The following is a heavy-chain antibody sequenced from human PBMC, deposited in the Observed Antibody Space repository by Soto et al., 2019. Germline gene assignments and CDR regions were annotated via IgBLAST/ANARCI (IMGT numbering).Heavy chain of an antibody. CDR1: GYTCSNLW. J-gene: IGHJ5*02. CDR2: IKNDGSEE. D-gene: IGHD5-12*01. CDR3: ARSGRDGYNP. V-gene: IGHV3-7*01. Sequence: GGSLILSGEASGYTCSNLWMNWVRQAPGKGLEWVANIKNDGSEENYLDSVKGRFTISRDNTKNLVYLQMNRLRAEDTAVYYCARSGRDGYNPWRQGTLVTVSS.